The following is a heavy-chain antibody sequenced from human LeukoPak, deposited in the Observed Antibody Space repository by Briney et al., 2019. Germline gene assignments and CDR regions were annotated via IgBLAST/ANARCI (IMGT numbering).Heavy chain of an antibody. J-gene: IGHJ6*03. CDR3: ARGGANYYYYYMDV. D-gene: IGHD2-15*01. CDR1: GFTFSSYW. CDR2: IKQDGSEK. Sequence: GGPLRLSCAASGFTFSSYWMSWVRQAPGKGLEWVANIKQDGSEKYYVDSVKGRFTISRDNAKNSLYLQMNSLRAEYTAVYFCARGGANYYYYYMDVWGKGTTVTVS. V-gene: IGHV3-7*01.